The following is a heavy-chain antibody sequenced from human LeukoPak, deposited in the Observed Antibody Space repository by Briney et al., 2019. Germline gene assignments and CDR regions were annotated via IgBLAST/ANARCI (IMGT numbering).Heavy chain of an antibody. D-gene: IGHD2-15*01. V-gene: IGHV4-59*11. CDR2: ISNSGST. CDR1: GGSISSHS. Sequence: SETLSLTCTVSGGSISSHSWTWIRQSPVKGLEWIGDISNSGSTSYNPSLKSRVTISIDTSKNQFSLKLSSVTAADTAVYYCGRDALVGYFSYYYMDVWGKGTTVTVSS. J-gene: IGHJ6*03. CDR3: GRDALVGYFSYYYMDV.